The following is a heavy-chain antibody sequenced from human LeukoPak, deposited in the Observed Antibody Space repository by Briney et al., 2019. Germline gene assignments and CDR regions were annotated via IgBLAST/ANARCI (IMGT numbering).Heavy chain of an antibody. V-gene: IGHV3-7*01. D-gene: IGHD7-27*01. CDR3: VRDGDDH. CDR2: IKQDGSEK. Sequence: GGSLRLSCAASGFTFSNYWMSWVRQAPGKGLEWVANIKQDGSEKYYVDSVKGRFTISRDNAKNSLYLQMNSLRAEDTAVYHRVRDGDDHWGQGTLVTVSS. J-gene: IGHJ4*02. CDR1: GFTFSNYW.